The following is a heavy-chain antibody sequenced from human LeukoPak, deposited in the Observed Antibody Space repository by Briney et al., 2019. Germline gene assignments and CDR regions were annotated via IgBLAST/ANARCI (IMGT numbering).Heavy chain of an antibody. D-gene: IGHD6-19*01. CDR1: GFIISDYW. CDR3: ARLNRQWLAYDY. CDR2: IKGDGSEI. V-gene: IGHV3-7*01. J-gene: IGHJ4*02. Sequence: SGGSLRLSCAATGFIISDYWMSWARQAPGKGLEWVANIKGDGSEIYYEDSVKGRFTISRDNAKNSQYLQMSSLTAEDTAVYYCARLNRQWLAYDYWGQGALVTVSS.